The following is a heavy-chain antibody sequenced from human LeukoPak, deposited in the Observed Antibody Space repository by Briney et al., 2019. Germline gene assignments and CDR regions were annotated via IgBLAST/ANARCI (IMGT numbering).Heavy chain of an antibody. J-gene: IGHJ4*02. CDR3: ARYLGSGTSFDD. CDR1: GFTFSSFA. CDR2: ISSSGGST. Sequence: GGSLRLSCAASGFTFSSFAMTWVRQAPGKGLEWVSSISSSGGSTYYADSVQGRFTISRDNSKNTLYLQMNSLRAEDTAVYYCARYLGSGTSFDDWGQGALVTVSS. D-gene: IGHD3-10*01. V-gene: IGHV3-23*01.